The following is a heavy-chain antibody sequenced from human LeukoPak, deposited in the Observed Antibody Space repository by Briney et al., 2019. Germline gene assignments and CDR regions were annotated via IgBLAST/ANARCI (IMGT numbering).Heavy chain of an antibody. V-gene: IGHV1-46*01. CDR2: INPSGGST. Sequence: ASVKVSCKASGYTFTSYYMHWVRQAPGQGLEWMGIINPSGGSTSYAQKFQGRVTMTRDMSTSTVYMELSSLRSEDTAVYYCARVNPGDSSTRWAFDIWGQGTMVTVSS. J-gene: IGHJ3*02. CDR1: GYTFTSYY. D-gene: IGHD6-13*01. CDR3: ARVNPGDSSTRWAFDI.